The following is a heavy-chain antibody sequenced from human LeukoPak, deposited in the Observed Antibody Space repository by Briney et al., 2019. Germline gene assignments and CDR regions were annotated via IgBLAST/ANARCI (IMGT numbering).Heavy chain of an antibody. J-gene: IGHJ4*02. CDR1: GGSFSGYY. CDR2: INHSGST. V-gene: IGHV4-34*01. Sequence: SETLSLTCAVYGGSFSGYYWSWIRQPPGKGLEWIGEINHSGSTNYNPSLKSRVTISVDTSKNQFSLKLSSLIAADTAVYYCARVEHDYWGQGTLVTVSS. CDR3: ARVEHDY. D-gene: IGHD1/OR15-1a*01.